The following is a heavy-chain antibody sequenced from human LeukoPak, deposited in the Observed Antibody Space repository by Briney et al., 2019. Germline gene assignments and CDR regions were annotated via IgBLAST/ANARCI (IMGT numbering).Heavy chain of an antibody. D-gene: IGHD2/OR15-2a*01. CDR2: ITSSGRYI. V-gene: IGHV3-21*01. J-gene: IGHJ4*02. Sequence: PGGSLRLSCAASGFTFSSYEMNWVCQAPGKGLEWVSSITSSGRYIYYADSVKGRFTISRDNSENSLYLQMDSLTAEDTAVYYCTRKGSQWDFLVDYWGQGTRVAVSP. CDR3: TRKGSQWDFLVDY. CDR1: GFTFSSYE.